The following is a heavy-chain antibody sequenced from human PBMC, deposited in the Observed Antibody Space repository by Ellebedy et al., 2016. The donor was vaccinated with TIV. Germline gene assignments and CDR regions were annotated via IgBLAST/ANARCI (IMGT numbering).Heavy chain of an antibody. D-gene: IGHD2-2*02. CDR3: ARGGYCSSTSCYKDYYYGMDV. Sequence: GGSLRLXCAASGFTFSSYSMNWVRQAPGKGLEWVSSISSSSSYIYYADSVKGRFTISRDNAKNSLYLQMNSLRAEDTAVYYCARGGYCSSTSCYKDYYYGMDVWGQGTTVTVSS. V-gene: IGHV3-21*01. J-gene: IGHJ6*02. CDR1: GFTFSSYS. CDR2: ISSSSSYI.